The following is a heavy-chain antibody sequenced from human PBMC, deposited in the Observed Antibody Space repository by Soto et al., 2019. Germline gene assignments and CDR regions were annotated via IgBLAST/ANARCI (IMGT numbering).Heavy chain of an antibody. J-gene: IGHJ5*02. D-gene: IGHD3-9*01. CDR3: AREVNRSDILTGYNWFDP. Sequence: SETLSLTCTVSGGSISSYYWSWIRQPPGKGLEWIGYIYYSGSTNYNPSLKSRVTISVDTSKNQFSLKLSSVTAADTAVYYCAREVNRSDILTGYNWFDPWGQGTLVTVSA. CDR2: IYYSGST. V-gene: IGHV4-59*01. CDR1: GGSISSYY.